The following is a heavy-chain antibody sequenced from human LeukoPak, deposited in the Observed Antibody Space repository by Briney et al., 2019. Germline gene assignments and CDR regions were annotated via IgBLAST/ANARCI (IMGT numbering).Heavy chain of an antibody. CDR1: GFTFSSYG. J-gene: IGHJ6*02. CDR2: ISGSGGST. Sequence: GGSLRLSCAASGFTFSSYGMHWVRQAPGKGLEWVSAISGSGGSTYYADSVKGRFTISRDNSKNTLYLQMNSLRAEDTAVYYCAKDQGSQFTSYYYGMDVWGQGTTVTVSS. D-gene: IGHD3-10*01. V-gene: IGHV3-23*01. CDR3: AKDQGSQFTSYYYGMDV.